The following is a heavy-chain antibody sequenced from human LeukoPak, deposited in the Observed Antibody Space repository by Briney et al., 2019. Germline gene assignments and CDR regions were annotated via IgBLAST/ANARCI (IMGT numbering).Heavy chain of an antibody. D-gene: IGHD1-26*01. CDR1: GFTFSSYW. Sequence: PGGSLRLSCAASGFTFSSYWMSWVRQAPGKGLEWVSAISGSGGSTYYADSVKGRFTISRDNSKNTLYLQMNSLRAEDTAVYYCAKDTWELPGRLSPYFDYWGQGTLVTVSS. J-gene: IGHJ4*02. CDR3: AKDTWELPGRLSPYFDY. CDR2: ISGSGGST. V-gene: IGHV3-23*01.